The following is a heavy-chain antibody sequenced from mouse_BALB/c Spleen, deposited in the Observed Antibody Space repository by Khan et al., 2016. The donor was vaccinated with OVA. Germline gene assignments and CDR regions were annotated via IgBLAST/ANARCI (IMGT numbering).Heavy chain of an antibody. J-gene: IGHJ4*01. D-gene: IGHD2-5*01. Sequence: VQLKQSGAELVRPGASVKLSCKTSGYIFTSYWIHWVKQRSGQGLAWIARIYPGTGSTYYNERFKGKATLTADKSSTTSYLQLSSLTSEDSAVDFSERSDYYSTDAMEYWGQGTSVTVSS. CDR3: ERSDYYSTDAMEY. CDR1: GYIFTSYW. CDR2: IYPGTGST. V-gene: IGHV1S132*01.